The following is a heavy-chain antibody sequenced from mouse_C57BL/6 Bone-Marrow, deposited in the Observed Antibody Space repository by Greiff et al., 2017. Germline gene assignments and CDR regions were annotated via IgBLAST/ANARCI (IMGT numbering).Heavy chain of an antibody. CDR1: GYTFTSYW. V-gene: IGHV1-74*01. D-gene: IGHD1-1*01. Sequence: QVQLKQPGAELVKPGASVKVSCKASGYTFTSYWMHWVKQRPGQGLEWIGRIHPSDSDTNYNPKFKGKATLTVDKSSSPAYMQLSSLTSEDSAVYYCAIRQIITTEVADDWGQGTTLTVSS. CDR2: IHPSDSDT. J-gene: IGHJ2*01. CDR3: AIRQIITTEVADD.